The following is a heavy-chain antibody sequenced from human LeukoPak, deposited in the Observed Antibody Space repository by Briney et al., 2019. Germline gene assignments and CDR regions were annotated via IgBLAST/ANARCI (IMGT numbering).Heavy chain of an antibody. CDR2: IKQDGSEK. CDR1: GFTFSIYW. V-gene: IGHV3-7*01. J-gene: IGHJ4*02. D-gene: IGHD5-18*01. Sequence: GGSLRLSCSASGFTFSIYWMSWVRQAPGGGLEWVANIKQDGSEKYYVDSVKGRFTISRDNSKNTLYLQMNSLRAEDTAVYYCANGIQLWNFDYWGQGTLVTVSS. CDR3: ANGIQLWNFDY.